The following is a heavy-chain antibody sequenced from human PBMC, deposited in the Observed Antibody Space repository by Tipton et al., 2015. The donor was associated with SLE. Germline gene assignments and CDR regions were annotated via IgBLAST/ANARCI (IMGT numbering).Heavy chain of an antibody. Sequence: TLSLTCTVSGGSISSYYWSWIRQPPGKGLEWIGYIYYSGSTNYNPSLKSRVTISVDTSKNQFSLKLSSVTAADTAVYYCARDRGYYGSGIREYFDYWGQGTLVTVSS. V-gene: IGHV4-59*01. J-gene: IGHJ4*02. D-gene: IGHD3-10*01. CDR3: ARDRGYYGSGIREYFDY. CDR1: GGSISSYY. CDR2: IYYSGST.